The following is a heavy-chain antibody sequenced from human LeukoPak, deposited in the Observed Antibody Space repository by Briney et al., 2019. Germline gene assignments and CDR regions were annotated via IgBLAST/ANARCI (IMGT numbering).Heavy chain of an antibody. D-gene: IGHD1-26*01. CDR3: ASAGPTTGALDY. CDR1: GFPFSSYG. J-gene: IGHJ4*02. CDR2: LRKNAYYS. V-gene: IGHV3-30*02. Sequence: GGSLRLSCAASGFPFSSYGMYWLRQTPEKGLQWVGYLRKNAYYSNYADSVCGRFTISTDNSKNTLDLQMSSLRVDDTAVYYCASAGPTTGALDYWGQGTLVTASS.